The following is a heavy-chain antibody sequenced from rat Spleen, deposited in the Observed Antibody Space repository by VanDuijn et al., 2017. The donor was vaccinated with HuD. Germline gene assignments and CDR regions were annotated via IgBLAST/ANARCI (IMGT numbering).Heavy chain of an antibody. J-gene: IGHJ2*01. CDR2: IIYDGSRT. CDR3: ARQEYYGSYFDY. V-gene: IGHV5S10*01. CDR1: GFTFSDYN. Sequence: EVQLVESGGGLVQPGRSLKLSCAASGFTFSDYNMAWVRQAPKKGLEWVATIIYDGSRTYYRDSVKGRFTISRDNAKSTLYLQMDSLRSEDTATYYCARQEYYGSYFDYWGQGVMVTVSS. D-gene: IGHD1-7*01.